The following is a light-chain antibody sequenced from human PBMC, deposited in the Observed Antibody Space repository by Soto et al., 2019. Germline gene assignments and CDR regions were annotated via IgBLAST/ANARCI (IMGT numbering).Light chain of an antibody. Sequence: EIVMTQSPGTLSVSPGERATLSCRASQSVTNNLAWYQQKPGQAPRLLIYAASTRATGIPARFSGSGSGTEFTLTISRLEPEDFAVYFCQHYGASSRYTFGQGTKLEIK. CDR1: QSVTNN. J-gene: IGKJ2*01. CDR2: AAS. V-gene: IGKV3-15*01. CDR3: QHYGASSRYT.